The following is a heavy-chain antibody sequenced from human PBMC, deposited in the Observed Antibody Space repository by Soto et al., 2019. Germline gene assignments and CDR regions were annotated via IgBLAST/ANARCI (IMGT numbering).Heavy chain of an antibody. Sequence: DAQRVESGGGLVQPGGSLRLSCTVSGFTLSTCEMNWVRQAPGKGLEWMSYINSEGVTFYADSVKGRFTISTDNVQNSSFLLVNSRRAEDTAAYYFSRDKGGYVSYGMVFWGQGTTVTVSS. CDR1: GFTLSTCE. CDR2: INSEGVT. V-gene: IGHV3-48*03. D-gene: IGHD6-25*01. CDR3: SRDKGGYVSYGMVF. J-gene: IGHJ6*02.